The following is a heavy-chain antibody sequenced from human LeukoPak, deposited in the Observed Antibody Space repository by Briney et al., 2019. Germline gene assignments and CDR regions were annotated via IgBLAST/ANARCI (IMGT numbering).Heavy chain of an antibody. J-gene: IGHJ4*02. CDR1: GLTFSSYS. CDR2: ISSSSSYI. V-gene: IGHV3-21*01. Sequence: GGSLRLSCAASGLTFSSYSMNWVRQAPGKGLEWVSSISSSSSYIYYADSVRGRFAISRDNAKNSLYLQMNSLRAEDTAVYYCARIPMSGYSYGHSGYWGQGTLVTVSS. D-gene: IGHD5-18*01. CDR3: ARIPMSGYSYGHSGY.